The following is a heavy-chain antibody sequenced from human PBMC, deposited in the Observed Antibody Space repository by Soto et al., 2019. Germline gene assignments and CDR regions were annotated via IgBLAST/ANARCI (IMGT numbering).Heavy chain of an antibody. CDR3: ARVSGSYYYGMDV. CDR2: IYHSGST. V-gene: IGHV4-4*02. CDR1: GGSISSSNW. J-gene: IGHJ6*02. Sequence: QVQLQESGPGLVKPSGTLSLTCAVSGGSISSSNWWSWVRQAPGKGLEWIGEIYHSGSTSYNPSLKSRVTKAVHKSKNQLSLKLSSVTAADTAVYYCARVSGSYYYGMDVWGQGTTVTVSS. D-gene: IGHD1-26*01.